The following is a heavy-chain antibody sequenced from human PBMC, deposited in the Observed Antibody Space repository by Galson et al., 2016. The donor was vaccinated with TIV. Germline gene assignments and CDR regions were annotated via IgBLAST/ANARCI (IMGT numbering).Heavy chain of an antibody. J-gene: IGHJ4*02. Sequence: ETLSLTCTVSGGSVSHTSYYWGWIRQPAGKGLEWIGRIYSSGNTNYNPSLKSRVTMSVDTSKNQFSLTLTSVTAADTAVYYCARASSSPTRFDWGQGTLVTASS. CDR2: IYSSGNT. D-gene: IGHD6-13*01. V-gene: IGHV4-61*10. CDR1: GGSVSHTSYY. CDR3: ARASSSPTRFD.